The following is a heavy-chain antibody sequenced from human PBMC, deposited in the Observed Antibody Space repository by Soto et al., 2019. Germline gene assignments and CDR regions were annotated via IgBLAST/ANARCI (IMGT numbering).Heavy chain of an antibody. Sequence: QLQLQESGPGLVKPSETLSLTCTVSGGSISSSSYYWGWIRQPPGKGLEWIGSIYYSGSTYYNPSLKSRVTISVDTSKNQFSLKLSSVTAADTAVYYCARELRSSWPPYFDYWGQGTLVTVSS. V-gene: IGHV4-39*01. CDR2: IYYSGST. CDR3: ARELRSSWPPYFDY. CDR1: GGSISSSSYY. J-gene: IGHJ4*02. D-gene: IGHD6-13*01.